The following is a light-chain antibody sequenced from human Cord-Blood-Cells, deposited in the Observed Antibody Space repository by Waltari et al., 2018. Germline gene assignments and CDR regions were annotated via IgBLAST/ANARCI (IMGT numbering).Light chain of an antibody. Sequence: QSALTQPASVSGSPGQSINLSCTGTSSDVGSYNLVSWYQQHPGKAPKLMIYEGSKRPSGVSNRFSGSKSGNTASLTISGLQAEDEADYYCCSYAGSNVVFGGGTKLTVL. CDR1: SSDVGSYNL. CDR3: CSYAGSNVV. J-gene: IGLJ2*01. CDR2: EGS. V-gene: IGLV2-23*01.